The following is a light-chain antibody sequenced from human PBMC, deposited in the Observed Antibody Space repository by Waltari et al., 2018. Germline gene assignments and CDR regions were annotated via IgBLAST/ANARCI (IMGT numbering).Light chain of an antibody. J-gene: IGLJ2*01. CDR2: LNSDGSH. CDR3: QTWDTDIHVV. V-gene: IGLV4-69*01. Sequence: QLVLTQSPSASASLGASVKLTCTLSRGHSNYAIAWHQQQPKKGPRYLMKLNSDGSHTKGDGLPARFSGASSGAERILTISSLQSEDEGDYYCQTWDTDIHVVFGGGTSLTVL. CDR1: RGHSNYA.